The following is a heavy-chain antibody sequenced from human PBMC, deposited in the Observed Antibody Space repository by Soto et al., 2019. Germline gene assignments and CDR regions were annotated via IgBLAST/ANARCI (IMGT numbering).Heavy chain of an antibody. V-gene: IGHV3-7*05. CDR2: IKQDGSEK. Sequence: GGSLRLSCAASGFTFSSYWMSWVHQAPGKGLEWVANIKQDGSEKYYVDSVKGRFTISRDNAKNSLYLQMNSLRAEDTAVYYCARDRRQQLVRGFDYSGQGTLVTVSS. J-gene: IGHJ4*02. D-gene: IGHD6-13*01. CDR1: GFTFSSYW. CDR3: ARDRRQQLVRGFDY.